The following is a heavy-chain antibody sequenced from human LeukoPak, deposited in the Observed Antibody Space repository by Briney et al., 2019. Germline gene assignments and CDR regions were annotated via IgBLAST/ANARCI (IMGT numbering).Heavy chain of an antibody. CDR3: ARSPKANFLTGYSASYFMDV. J-gene: IGHJ6*03. CDR2: ISSSGSSI. V-gene: IGHV3-48*03. D-gene: IGHD3/OR15-3a*01. Sequence: PGGSLRLSCAASGFTFTNFEMNWVRQAPGKGLECVSKISSSGSSIDYADSVKGRFTISRDNAKNSLYLQMDSLRAEDTAVYYCARSPKANFLTGYSASYFMDVWGKGTTVTVSS. CDR1: GFTFTNFE.